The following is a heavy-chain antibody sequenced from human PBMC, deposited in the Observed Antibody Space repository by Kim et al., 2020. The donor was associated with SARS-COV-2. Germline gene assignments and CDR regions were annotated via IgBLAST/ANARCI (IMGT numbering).Heavy chain of an antibody. CDR2: IKQDGSEK. J-gene: IGHJ5*02. CDR1: GITFRNYW. CDR3: ARVVPIRRFLEWLPQAHNWFDP. Sequence: GGSLRLSCAASGITFRNYWMSWVRQAPGKGLEWVANIKQDGSEKYYVDSVKGRFTISRDNAKNSLYLQMNSLRAEDTAVYYCARVVPIRRFLEWLPQAHNWFDPWGQGTLVTVSS. V-gene: IGHV3-7*01. D-gene: IGHD3-3*01.